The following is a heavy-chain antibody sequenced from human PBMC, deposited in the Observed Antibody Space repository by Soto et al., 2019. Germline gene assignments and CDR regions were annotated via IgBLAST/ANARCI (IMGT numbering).Heavy chain of an antibody. CDR1: GFTFSSYA. J-gene: IGHJ4*02. CDR3: VSPIRDYYFDY. Sequence: GGSLRLSCAASGFTFSSYAMHWVRQAPGKGLEWVAVISYDGSNKYYADSVKGRFTISRDNSKNMLYLQMNSLRAEDTAVYYCVSPIRDYYFDYWGQGTLVTVSS. V-gene: IGHV3-30-3*01. CDR2: ISYDGSNK.